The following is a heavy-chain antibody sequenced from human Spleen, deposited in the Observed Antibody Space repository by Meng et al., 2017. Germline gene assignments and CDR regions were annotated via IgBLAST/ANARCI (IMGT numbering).Heavy chain of an antibody. CDR1: GFSLSNAGMG. V-gene: IGHV2-26*01. J-gene: IGHJ4*02. CDR3: ARFIVGATNFDY. Sequence: SGPTLVKPTETLTLTCTVSGFSLSNAGMGVSWIRQPPGKALEWLAHIFSNDEKSYSTSLKSRLTISKDTSKSQVVLTMTNMDPVDTATYYCARFIVGATNFDYWGQGTLVTVSS. D-gene: IGHD1-26*01. CDR2: IFSNDEK.